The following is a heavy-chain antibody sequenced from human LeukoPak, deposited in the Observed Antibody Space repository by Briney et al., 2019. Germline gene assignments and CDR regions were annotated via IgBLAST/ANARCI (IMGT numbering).Heavy chain of an antibody. Sequence: AAVNVSCKASGYTFTRYYKHWVRQPTGRGGDGMGCMNYNSGNIGYAQKFQGTVTMTRKTSISTAYMELSSLGSEDTAVYYSARAGAVAGTKGGNGNYYYYDMDVWGKGTTVTISS. J-gene: IGHJ6*03. CDR2: MNYNSGNI. V-gene: IGHV1-8*02. CDR1: GYTFTRYY. CDR3: ARAGAVAGTKGGNGNYYYYDMDV. D-gene: IGHD6-19*01.